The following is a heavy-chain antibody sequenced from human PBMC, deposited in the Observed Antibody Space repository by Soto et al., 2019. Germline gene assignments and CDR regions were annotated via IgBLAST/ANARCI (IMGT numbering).Heavy chain of an antibody. V-gene: IGHV1-18*01. Sequence: QVQLVQSGAEVKKPGASVKVSCKASGHTFNSYGISWVRQAPGQGLEWMGWINGYNGNTKYAQKLQGRVTMTTDTSTSTAYMELRSLRSDDTAAYYCARELGQQLVDYWGQGTLVTVSS. CDR3: ARELGQQLVDY. J-gene: IGHJ4*02. CDR1: GHTFNSYG. D-gene: IGHD6-13*01. CDR2: INGYNGNT.